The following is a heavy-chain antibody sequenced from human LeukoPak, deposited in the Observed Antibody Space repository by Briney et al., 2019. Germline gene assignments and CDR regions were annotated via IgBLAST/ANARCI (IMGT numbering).Heavy chain of an antibody. CDR2: ITPIRGIA. V-gene: IGHV1-69*04. CDR1: GGTFSSYT. J-gene: IGHJ6*02. CDR3: ARDPSTSHYYYGMDV. D-gene: IGHD2-2*01. Sequence: SVKVSCKASGGTFSSYTISWVRQAPGQGLEWMGRITPIRGIANYAQKFQGRVTIIADKSTSTAYMELSSLRSEDTAVYYCARDPSTSHYYYGMDVWGQGTTVTVSS.